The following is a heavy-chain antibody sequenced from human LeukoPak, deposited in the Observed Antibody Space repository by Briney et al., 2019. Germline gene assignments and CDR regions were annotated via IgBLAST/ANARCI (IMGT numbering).Heavy chain of an antibody. Sequence: SVKVSCKASGGTFSSYAISWVRQAPGQGLEWMGGIIPIFGTANYAQRFQGRVTITADESTSTAYMELSSLRSEDTAVYYCARGLLGFGYYDSSGYFDYWGQGTLVTVSS. V-gene: IGHV1-69*01. CDR2: IIPIFGTA. CDR1: GGTFSSYA. D-gene: IGHD3-22*01. CDR3: ARGLLGFGYYDSSGYFDY. J-gene: IGHJ4*02.